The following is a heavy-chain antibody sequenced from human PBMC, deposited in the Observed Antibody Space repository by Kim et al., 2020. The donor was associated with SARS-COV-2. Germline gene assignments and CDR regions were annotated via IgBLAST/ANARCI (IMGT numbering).Heavy chain of an antibody. D-gene: IGHD2-15*01. CDR3: ATETWYRFDY. CDR1: GFTFRSQW. V-gene: IGHV3-7*01. J-gene: IGHJ4*02. CDR2: ISGDGSGT. Sequence: GGSLRLSCAASGFTFRSQWMSWVRQAPGKGLEWVATISGDGSGTSYADSVKGRFTISRDNAKNSLYVQMTSLRAEDTAMYYCATETWYRFDYWGQGILVTVSA.